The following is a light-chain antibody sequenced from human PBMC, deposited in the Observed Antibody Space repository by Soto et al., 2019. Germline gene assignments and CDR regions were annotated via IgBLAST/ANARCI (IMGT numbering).Light chain of an antibody. J-gene: IGKJ1*01. CDR3: QQYGSSPWT. V-gene: IGKV3-20*01. Sequence: EVALTQSPGTLSLSPGERATLSCRASQSVSSSFVAWFQQKAGQAPRLLIYGASSRATGIPDRFSGSGSGTDFTLTINRLEPEDFAMYFCQQYGSSPWTFGQGTKVDI. CDR2: GAS. CDR1: QSVSSSF.